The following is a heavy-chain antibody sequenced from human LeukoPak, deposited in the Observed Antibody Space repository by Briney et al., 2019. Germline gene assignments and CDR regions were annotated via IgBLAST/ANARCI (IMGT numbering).Heavy chain of an antibody. CDR1: GGTFSSYA. CDR2: IIPIFGTA. D-gene: IGHD2-15*01. V-gene: IGHV1-69*05. CDR3: ARSSYCSGGSCYYYGMDV. J-gene: IGHJ6*02. Sequence: SVKVSCKASGGTFSSYAISWVRQAPGQGLEWMGGIIPIFGTANYAQKFQGRVTMTTDTSTSTAYMELRSLRSDDTAVYYCARSSYCSGGSCYYYGMDVWGQGTTVTVSS.